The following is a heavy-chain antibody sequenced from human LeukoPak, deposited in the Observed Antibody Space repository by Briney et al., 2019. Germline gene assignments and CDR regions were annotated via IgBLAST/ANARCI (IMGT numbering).Heavy chain of an antibody. CDR1: GFTFDDYG. V-gene: IGHV3-20*04. D-gene: IGHD3-10*01. J-gene: IGHJ3*02. Sequence: GGSLRLSCAASGFTFDDYGMSWVRQAPGKGLEWVSGINWNGCSTGYADSVKGRFTIYRDNAKNSLYLQMNSLRAEDTALYYCARDGITDTAFDIWGQGTMVTVSS. CDR2: INWNGCST. CDR3: ARDGITDTAFDI.